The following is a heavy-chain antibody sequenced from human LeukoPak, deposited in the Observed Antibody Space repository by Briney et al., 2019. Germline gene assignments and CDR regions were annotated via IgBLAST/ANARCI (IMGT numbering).Heavy chain of an antibody. CDR3: ARINYDSRYFDY. CDR2: IDWDDDK. Sequence: SGPALVKPTQTLTLTCTFSGFSLSSSGMCASWIRQPPGKALEWLARIDWDDDKYYSTSLKTRLTISKDTSKKQVVLTMTNMDPVDTATYYCARINYDSRYFDYWGQGTLVTVSS. V-gene: IGHV2-70*11. D-gene: IGHD3-22*01. CDR1: GFSLSSSGMC. J-gene: IGHJ4*02.